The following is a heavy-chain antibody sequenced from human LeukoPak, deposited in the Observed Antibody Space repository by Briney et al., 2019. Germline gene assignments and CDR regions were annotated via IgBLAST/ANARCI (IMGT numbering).Heavy chain of an antibody. CDR2: INHSGST. V-gene: IGHV4-34*01. J-gene: IGHJ4*02. CDR3: ARDRSSGWYDPYFDY. Sequence: PSETLSLTCAVYGGSFSGYYWSWIRQPPGKGLEWIGEINHSGSTNYNPSLKSRVTISVDTSKNQFSLKLSSVTAADTAVYYCARDRSSGWYDPYFDYWGQGTLVTVSS. CDR1: GGSFSGYY. D-gene: IGHD6-19*01.